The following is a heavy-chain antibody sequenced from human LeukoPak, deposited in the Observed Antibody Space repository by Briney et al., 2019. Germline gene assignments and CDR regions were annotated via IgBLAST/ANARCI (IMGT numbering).Heavy chain of an antibody. CDR3: ARAGDSWLENRAVYYFDL. CDR1: GYTFTTYG. CDR2: ISPYSGNT. D-gene: IGHD6-19*01. V-gene: IGHV1-18*01. J-gene: IGHJ4*02. Sequence: ASVKVSCKASGYTFTTYGISWVRQAPRQGVEWMGWISPYSGNTDYAQSVQGRVALSTDISTSTAYMELRSLRSDDTAVYFCARAGDSWLENRAVYYFDLWGQGTLVTVSS.